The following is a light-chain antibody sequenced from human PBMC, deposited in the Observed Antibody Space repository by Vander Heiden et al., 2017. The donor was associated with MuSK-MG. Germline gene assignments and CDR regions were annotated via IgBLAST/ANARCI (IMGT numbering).Light chain of an antibody. J-gene: IGLJ1*01. V-gene: IGLV2-14*03. CDR3: SSYTTSSVL. CDR2: DVS. Sequence: QSALTQPASVSRSPGPSITISCTGPSSDVGTYNYVSWYQQHPDKVPKLIIYDVSNRPSGVSNRFSGSKSGNTASLTISGLQAEDEADYYCSSYTTSSVLFGTGTKVTVL. CDR1: SSDVGTYNY.